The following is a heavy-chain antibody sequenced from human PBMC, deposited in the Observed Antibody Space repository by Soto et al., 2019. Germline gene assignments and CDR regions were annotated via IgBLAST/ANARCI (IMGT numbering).Heavy chain of an antibody. CDR3: ARTYCSSTSCSPPDDAFDI. J-gene: IGHJ3*02. D-gene: IGHD2-2*01. Sequence: EASVKVSCKASGYTFTSYGISWVRQAPGQGLEWIGWISAYNGNTNYSLRLQGRVTMTTDTSTSTAYMELRSLRSDDTAVYYCARTYCSSTSCSPPDDAFDIWGQGTMVTVSS. V-gene: IGHV1-18*01. CDR1: GYTFTSYG. CDR2: ISAYNGNT.